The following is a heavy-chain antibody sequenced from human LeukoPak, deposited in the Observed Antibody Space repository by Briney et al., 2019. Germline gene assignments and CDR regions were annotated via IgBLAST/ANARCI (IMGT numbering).Heavy chain of an antibody. CDR2: IYHSGST. D-gene: IGHD2-15*01. V-gene: IGHV4-30-2*01. CDR3: ARQEGGSNGRLFY. Sequence: PSETLSLTCAVSGGSISSGGYSWSWIRQPPGKGLEWIGYIYHSGSTYYNPSLKSRVTISVDVTKNQFSLRLSSVTAADTAVYYCARQEGGSNGRLFYWDQGTLVTVSS. CDR1: GGSISSGGYS. J-gene: IGHJ4*02.